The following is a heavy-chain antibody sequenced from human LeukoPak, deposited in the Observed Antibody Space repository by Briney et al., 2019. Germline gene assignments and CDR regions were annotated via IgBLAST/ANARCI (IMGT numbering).Heavy chain of an antibody. CDR1: GGSISSGGYY. D-gene: IGHD4-17*01. CDR3: ARGYPYGYYYYSARYV. J-gene: IGHJ6*04. V-gene: IGHV4-31*03. Sequence: SETLSLTRTVSGGSISSGGYYWIWIRQHPGKGLEWIGYIFYSGSTYYNPSLKSRVTISVDTSKYQFSLRLSSVTAADTAVYYCARGYPYGYYYYSARYVCGKGTTVTVSS. CDR2: IFYSGST.